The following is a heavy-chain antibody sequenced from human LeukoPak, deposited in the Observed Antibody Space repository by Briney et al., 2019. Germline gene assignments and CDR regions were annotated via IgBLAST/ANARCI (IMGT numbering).Heavy chain of an antibody. CDR1: GGSISSGGYY. Sequence: SETLSLTCAVSGGSISSGGYYWSWIRQPAGKGLEWIGRIYTSGSANYNPSLRSRVTISVDTSKNQFSLRLSSVTAADTAVYYCARISSSSLGIDPWGQGTLVTVSS. J-gene: IGHJ5*02. CDR3: ARISSSSLGIDP. D-gene: IGHD6-13*01. V-gene: IGHV4-61*02. CDR2: IYTSGSA.